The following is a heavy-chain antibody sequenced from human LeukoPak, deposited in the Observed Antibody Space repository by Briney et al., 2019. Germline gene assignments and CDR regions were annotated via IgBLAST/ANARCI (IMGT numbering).Heavy chain of an antibody. J-gene: IGHJ4*02. CDR3: ATARRDCSGGSCYSAPYFDY. Sequence: ASVKVSFKVSGYTLTELSMHWVRQAPGKGLEWMGGFDPEDGETIYAQKFQGRVTMTEDTSTDTAYMELSSLRSEDTAVYYCATARRDCSGGSCYSAPYFDYWGQGTLVTVSS. CDR2: FDPEDGET. V-gene: IGHV1-24*01. D-gene: IGHD2-15*01. CDR1: GYTLTELS.